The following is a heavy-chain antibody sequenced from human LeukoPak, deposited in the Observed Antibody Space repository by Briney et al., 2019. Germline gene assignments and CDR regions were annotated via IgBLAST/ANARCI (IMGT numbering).Heavy chain of an antibody. V-gene: IGHV3-48*03. D-gene: IGHD6-19*01. CDR2: IASSGRTR. CDR1: VFPFRFFE. J-gene: IGHJ4*02. CDR3: ALLAVASDFDY. Sequence: SGGSLRLSCAVSVFPFRFFEINCVRQAPGKGLEGVSNIASSGRTRYYADSVEGRFSISRDNDKNSLYLQMNTLRVEDTGVYYCALLAVASDFDYWGQGALVTVSS.